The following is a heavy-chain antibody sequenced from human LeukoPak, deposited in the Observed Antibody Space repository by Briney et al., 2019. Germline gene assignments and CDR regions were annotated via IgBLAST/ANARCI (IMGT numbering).Heavy chain of an antibody. CDR2: IERSVAFT. CDR1: GLTVTDYY. J-gene: IGHJ4*02. D-gene: IGHD1-26*01. CDR3: ARGLTVGPIFIYY. V-gene: IGHV3-11*06. Sequence: PGRCLRLSCAPSGLTVTDYYMNCISQAPGKGMEWVSYIERSVAFTNYADSVKGRVDISRDNAKNSPYLQMNCLRGEDTAGYYCARGLTVGPIFIYYWGQGTLGTVSS.